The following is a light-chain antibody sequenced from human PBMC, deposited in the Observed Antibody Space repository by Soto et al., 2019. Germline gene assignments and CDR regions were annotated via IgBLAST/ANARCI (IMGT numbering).Light chain of an antibody. Sequence: QSVLTQPPSASGTPGQRVTISCSGSSSNIGSNTVNWYQQLPGTAPKLLIYSNNHRPSGVPDRFSGSKSGTSASLAISGLQSADEAAYYCAACDDSLNGRVFGGGTKLTVL. J-gene: IGLJ3*02. V-gene: IGLV1-44*01. CDR2: SNN. CDR3: AACDDSLNGRV. CDR1: SSNIGSNT.